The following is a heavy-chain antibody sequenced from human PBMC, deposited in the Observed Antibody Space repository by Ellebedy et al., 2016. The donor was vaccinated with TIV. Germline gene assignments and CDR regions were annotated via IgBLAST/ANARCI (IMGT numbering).Heavy chain of an antibody. D-gene: IGHD3-16*01. V-gene: IGHV3-7*01. J-gene: IGHJ5*02. CDR2: IYQDGNTQ. Sequence: GGSLRLSCVASGFSFRSYWMSRVRQAPGKGLEWVANIYQDGNTQYYVDSVKGRFTISRDNAKNSLFLQMNSLRVEDTAVYYCARRGSYGDYAVQVNSWFDRWGRGTLVSVSS. CDR3: ARRGSYGDYAVQVNSWFDR. CDR1: GFSFRSYW.